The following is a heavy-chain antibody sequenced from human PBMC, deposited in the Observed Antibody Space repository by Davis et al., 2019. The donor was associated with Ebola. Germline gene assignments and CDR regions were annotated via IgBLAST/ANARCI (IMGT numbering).Heavy chain of an antibody. V-gene: IGHV1-18*01. CDR3: ARDLYYDFWSGYSQEDMIDY. CDR1: GGTFSSYA. D-gene: IGHD3-3*01. Sequence: ASVKVSCKASGGTFSSYAISWVRQAPGQGLEWMGWISAYNGNTNYAQKLQGRVTITTDTSTSTAYMELRSLRSDDTAVYYCARDLYYDFWSGYSQEDMIDYWGQGTLVTVSS. CDR2: ISAYNGNT. J-gene: IGHJ4*02.